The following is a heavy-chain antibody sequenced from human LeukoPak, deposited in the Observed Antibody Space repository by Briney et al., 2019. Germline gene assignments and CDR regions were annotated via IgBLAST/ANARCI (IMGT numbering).Heavy chain of an antibody. Sequence: SVKVSCKASGGTFSIYAISWVRQAPGQGLEWMGGIIPIFGTANYAQKFQGRVTITADESTSTAYMELSSLRSEDTAVYYCATRSSSWSTYFDYWGQGTLVTVSS. D-gene: IGHD6-13*01. CDR1: GGTFSIYA. CDR2: IIPIFGTA. V-gene: IGHV1-69*13. CDR3: ATRSSSWSTYFDY. J-gene: IGHJ4*02.